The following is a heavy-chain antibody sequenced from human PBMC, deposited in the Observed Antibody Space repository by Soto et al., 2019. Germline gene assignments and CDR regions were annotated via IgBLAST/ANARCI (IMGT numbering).Heavy chain of an antibody. CDR1: GFTFADYT. J-gene: IGHJ4*02. D-gene: IGHD5-12*01. CDR3: TRDGRYSGYPPPAF. CDR2: IRNKAYGGTT. V-gene: IGHV3-49*03. Sequence: HPGGSLRLSCTASGFTFADYTLSWFRQAPGKGLEWLGFIRNKAYGGTTEYAASVKGRFTISRDDSKSIAYLLMNSLKTEDTAMYYCTRDGRYSGYPPPAFWGQGTLVTAPQ.